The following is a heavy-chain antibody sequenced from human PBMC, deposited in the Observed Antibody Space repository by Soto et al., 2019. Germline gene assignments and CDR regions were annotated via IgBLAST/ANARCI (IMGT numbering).Heavy chain of an antibody. CDR1: GFTFRNYG. D-gene: IGHD5-12*01. Sequence: QVQLVESGGGVVQPGRSLRLSCAASGFTFRNYGMHWVRQAPAKGLEWVALVWYDGGNKNYVDSVKGRFTISRDNSKNTLYLQMNSLRDEATAVYYCVRAAGYSGNDYVYYYGMDVWGQGTTVTVSS. CDR2: VWYDGGNK. CDR3: VRAAGYSGNDYVYYYGMDV. V-gene: IGHV3-33*01. J-gene: IGHJ6*02.